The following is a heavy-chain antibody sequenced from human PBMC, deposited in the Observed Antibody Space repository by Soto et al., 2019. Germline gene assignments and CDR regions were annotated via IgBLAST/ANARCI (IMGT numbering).Heavy chain of an antibody. D-gene: IGHD6-13*01. CDR1: GGSVSSRSYY. CDR3: ASTDTSSSWNYYGMDV. Sequence: SETLSLTCTVSGGSVSSRSYYWSWIRQPPGKGLEWIGHMYYSGTTNYQPSLKSRVTISADTSQNQFSLKLSSVSAADTAVYYCASTDTSSSWNYYGMDVWGQGTTVTVSS. CDR2: MYYSGTT. V-gene: IGHV4-61*01. J-gene: IGHJ6*02.